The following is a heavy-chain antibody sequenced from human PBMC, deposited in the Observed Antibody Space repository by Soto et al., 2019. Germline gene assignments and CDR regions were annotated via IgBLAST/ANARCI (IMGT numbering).Heavy chain of an antibody. Sequence: RMRKTTRKCLEWMGSIYPADSDTRYSPSFQGQVIISADKSIRTAYLEWSSLKASDSAMYYCVRIPNRNTTYYDPARCMDVCGQGLTVTVS. V-gene: IGHV5-51*01. CDR3: VRIPNRNTTYYDPARCMDV. CDR2: IYPADSDT. J-gene: IGHJ6*01. D-gene: IGHD3-3*01.